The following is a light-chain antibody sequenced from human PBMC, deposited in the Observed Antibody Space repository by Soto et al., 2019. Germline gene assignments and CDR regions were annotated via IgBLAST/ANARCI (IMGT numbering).Light chain of an antibody. J-gene: IGKJ4*01. CDR3: QQYGISPLT. Sequence: EIVLTQSPGTLSLSPGERATLSCRASQSVSSSYLAWYQQKPGQAPRLLIYGASSRPTGIPERFSGSGSGTDFTLTISRLEPEDFAVYYCQQYGISPLTFGGGTKVEIK. V-gene: IGKV3-20*01. CDR2: GAS. CDR1: QSVSSSY.